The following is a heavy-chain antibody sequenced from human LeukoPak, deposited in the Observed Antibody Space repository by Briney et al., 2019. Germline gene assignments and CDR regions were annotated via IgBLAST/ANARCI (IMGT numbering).Heavy chain of an antibody. CDR2: INTDGSAR. V-gene: IGHV3-74*03. J-gene: IGHJ5*02. CDR1: DFLFSSYW. CDR3: ARAQYGWFDP. D-gene: IGHD3-10*01. Sequence: PGGSLRLSCAVSDFLFSSYWMHWVRQAPGKGLVWVSRINTDGSARTYADSVKGRFTISRDNAKNTLYLQMKSLRTEDTAVYYCARAQYGWFDPWGQGTLVTVSS.